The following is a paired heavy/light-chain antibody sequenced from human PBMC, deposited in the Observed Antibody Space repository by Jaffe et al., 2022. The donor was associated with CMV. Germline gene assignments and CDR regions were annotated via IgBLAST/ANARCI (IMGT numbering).Heavy chain of an antibody. CDR2: ISYDGSNK. V-gene: IGHV3-30*18. J-gene: IGHJ6*02. CDR1: GFTFSSYG. D-gene: IGHD2-2*02. Sequence: QVQLVESGGGVVQPGRSLRLSCAASGFTFSSYGMHWVRQAPGKGLEWVAVISYDGSNKYYADSVKGRFTISRDNSKNTLYLQMNSLRAEDTAVYYCAKLLSQYCSSTSCYTGGDYYYGMDVWGQGTTVTVSS. CDR3: AKLLSQYCSSTSCYTGGDYYYGMDV.
Light chain of an antibody. CDR2: KAS. V-gene: IGKV1-5*03. Sequence: DIQMTQSPSTLSASVGDRVTITCRASQSISSWLAWYQQKPGKAPKLLIYKASSLESGVPSRFSGSGSGTEFTLTISSLQPDDFATYYCQQYNSYSTWTFGQGTKVEIK. J-gene: IGKJ1*01. CDR1: QSISSW. CDR3: QQYNSYSTWT.